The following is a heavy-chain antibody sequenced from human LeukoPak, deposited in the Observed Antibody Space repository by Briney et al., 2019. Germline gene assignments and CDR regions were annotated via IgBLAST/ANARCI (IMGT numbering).Heavy chain of an antibody. CDR1: GGSINSTSYY. J-gene: IGHJ4*02. V-gene: IGHV4-39*01. D-gene: IGHD2-15*01. CDR2: IYYSGST. CDR3: ARLYCTSGSCFPGDY. Sequence: SETLSLTCTVSGGSINSTSYYWGWIRQPPGKGLEWIATIYYSGSTFYNPSLKSRVTVSVDTSKNQFSLKLNFVTAADTALYYCARLYCTSGSCFPGDYWGQGALVTVSS.